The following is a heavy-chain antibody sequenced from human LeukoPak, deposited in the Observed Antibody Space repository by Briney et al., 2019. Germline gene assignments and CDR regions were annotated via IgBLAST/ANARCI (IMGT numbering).Heavy chain of an antibody. CDR3: ATLYPVDYDFWSGYYTVNDDDY. J-gene: IGHJ4*02. Sequence: GGSLRLSCAASGFTFSSYAMSWVRQAPGKGLEWVSAISGGGGSTYYADSVKGRFTISRDNSKNTLYLQMNSLRAEDTAVYYCATLYPVDYDFWSGYYTVNDDDYWGQGTLVTVSS. CDR1: GFTFSSYA. CDR2: ISGGGGST. D-gene: IGHD3-3*01. V-gene: IGHV3-23*01.